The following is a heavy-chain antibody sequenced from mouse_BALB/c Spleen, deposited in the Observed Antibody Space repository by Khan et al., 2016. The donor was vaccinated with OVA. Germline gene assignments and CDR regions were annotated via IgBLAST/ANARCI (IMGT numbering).Heavy chain of an antibody. CDR1: GYSFTDYT. D-gene: IGHD1-1*01. Sequence: EVQLQQSGPELVKPGASMKISCKASGYSFTDYTMNWVKQSHGKNLEWIGLINPYNGFTSYNQKFKGKATLTVDKSSSTAYMALLSLTSEDSAVDYCARGNYYGSNSWFAYWGQGTLVTVSA. V-gene: IGHV1-18*01. CDR3: ARGNYYGSNSWFAY. J-gene: IGHJ3*01. CDR2: INPYNGFT.